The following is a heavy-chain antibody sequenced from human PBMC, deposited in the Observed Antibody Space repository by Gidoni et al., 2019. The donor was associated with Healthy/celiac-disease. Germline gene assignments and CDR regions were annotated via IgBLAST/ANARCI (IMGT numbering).Heavy chain of an antibody. D-gene: IGHD6-13*01. Sequence: EVQLLESGGGLVQPGGSLLLSCAASGFSFRSYAMCWVRQAPGKGRGWVSGISGSGGSTYYAESVKGRFTISRDNSKNTLYLQMNSLRAEDTAVDYCARKGIAAAGSGGYYWGQGTLVTVSS. CDR2: ISGSGGST. V-gene: IGHV3-23*01. J-gene: IGHJ4*02. CDR3: ARKGIAAAGSGGYY. CDR1: GFSFRSYA.